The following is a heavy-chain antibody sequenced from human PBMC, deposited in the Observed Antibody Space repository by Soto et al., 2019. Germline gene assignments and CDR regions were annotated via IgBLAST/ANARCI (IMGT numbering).Heavy chain of an antibody. D-gene: IGHD2-21*02. J-gene: IGHJ4*02. CDR1: GDTFTSYA. V-gene: IGHV1-3*01. CDR2: INAGNGNT. CDR3: ARGAVVTAIPRTLDY. Sequence: ASVKVSCKAAGDTFTSYAMHWVRQAPGQRLEWMGWINAGNGNTKYSQKLQGRVTMTTDTSTSTAYMELRSLRSDDTAVYYCARGAVVTAIPRTLDYWGQGTLVTVSS.